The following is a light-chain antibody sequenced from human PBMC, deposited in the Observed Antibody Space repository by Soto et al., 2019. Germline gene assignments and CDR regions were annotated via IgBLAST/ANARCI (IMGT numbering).Light chain of an antibody. CDR1: HSVSSNY. CDR3: QQYGSSPST. J-gene: IGKJ1*01. CDR2: GAS. V-gene: IGKV3-20*01. Sequence: IVVSQSPGTLSLSPGERATLSCRASHSVSSNYITWYQQKPGQAPRRLIFGASSRATGIPDRFSGSGSGTDFTLTISRLEPEDFAVYYCQQYGSSPSTFGQGTKVDIK.